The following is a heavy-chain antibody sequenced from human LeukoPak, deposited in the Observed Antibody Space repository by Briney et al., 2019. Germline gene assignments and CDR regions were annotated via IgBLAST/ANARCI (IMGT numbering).Heavy chain of an antibody. J-gene: IGHJ6*02. CDR1: GFTFSSHA. CDR3: ARTDVDTAMDHYYYYGMDV. Sequence: GGSLRLSCAASGFTFSSHALSWVRQAPGKGLEWVANIKQDGSEKYYVDSVKGRFTISRDNAKNSLYLQMNSLRAEDTAVYYCARTDVDTAMDHYYYYGMDVWGQGTTVTVSS. CDR2: IKQDGSEK. D-gene: IGHD5-18*01. V-gene: IGHV3-7*01.